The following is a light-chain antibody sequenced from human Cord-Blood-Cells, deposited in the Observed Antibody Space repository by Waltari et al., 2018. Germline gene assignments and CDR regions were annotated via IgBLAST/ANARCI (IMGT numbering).Light chain of an antibody. CDR2: EVS. Sequence: QSALTQPASVSGSPGQSITISCPGPSSDVGSYNLVPCYQQHPGKAPKLMIYEVSKRPSGVSNRFSGSKSGNTASLTISGLQAEDEADYYCCSYAGSSTVVFGGGTKLTVL. CDR3: CSYAGSSTVV. J-gene: IGLJ2*01. CDR1: SSDVGSYNL. V-gene: IGLV2-23*02.